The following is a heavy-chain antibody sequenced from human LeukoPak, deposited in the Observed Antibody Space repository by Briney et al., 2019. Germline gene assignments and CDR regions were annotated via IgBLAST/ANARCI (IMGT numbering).Heavy chain of an antibody. CDR3: ARELSPVVKYYFDD. J-gene: IGHJ4*02. V-gene: IGHV3-33*01. D-gene: IGHD3-22*01. CDR2: IWYDGSYK. Sequence: GGSLRLSCAASGFTVTNYGMHWVRQAPGKGLEWVAVIWYDGSYKYYADSVKGRFTISRDNSKNTLYLQMNSLRAEDTAVYYCARELSPVVKYYFDDWGQGTLVTVSS. CDR1: GFTVTNYG.